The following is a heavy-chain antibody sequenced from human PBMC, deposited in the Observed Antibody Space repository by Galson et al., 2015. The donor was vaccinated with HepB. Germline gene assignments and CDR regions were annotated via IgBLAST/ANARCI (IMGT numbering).Heavy chain of an antibody. CDR2: TYYRSKWSS. CDR3: ARGHYYDSTGAYYFDY. D-gene: IGHD3-22*01. Sequence: CAISGDSVSSNRAAWNWIRQSPSRGLEWLGRTYYRSKWSSDYAASVKSRITINADTSKNQFSLHLNSVTPEDTAVYYCARGHYYDSTGAYYFDYWGQGTLVTVSS. CDR1: GDSVSSNRAA. V-gene: IGHV6-1*01. J-gene: IGHJ4*02.